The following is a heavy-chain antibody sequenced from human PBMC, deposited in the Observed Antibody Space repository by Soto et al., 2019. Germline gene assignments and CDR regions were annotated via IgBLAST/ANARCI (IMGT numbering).Heavy chain of an antibody. CDR3: ATDQWTTVTTNRGFDY. CDR1: GGTFSSYA. Sequence: SVKVSCKASGGTFSSYAISWVRQAPGQGLEWMGGIIPIFGETIYAQKFQGRVTMTEDTSTDTAYMELSSLRSEDTAVYYCATDQWTTVTTNRGFDYWGQGTLVTVSS. CDR2: IIPIFGET. J-gene: IGHJ4*02. D-gene: IGHD4-17*01. V-gene: IGHV1-69*06.